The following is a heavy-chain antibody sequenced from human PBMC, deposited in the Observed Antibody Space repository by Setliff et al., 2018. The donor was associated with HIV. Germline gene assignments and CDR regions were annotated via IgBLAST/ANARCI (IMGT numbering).Heavy chain of an antibody. CDR1: GGSISSGRYY. D-gene: IGHD3-22*01. J-gene: IGHJ4*02. CDR2: IYYSGST. Sequence: PSETLSLTCTVSGGSISSGRYYWGWIRQPPGKGLEWIGSIYYSGSTYYNPSLKSRVTISVDTSKNHFSLKLNSVTAADTAVYYCARLEYYSDGNGYLQFYFDYWGQGTLVTVSS. V-gene: IGHV4-39*02. CDR3: ARLEYYSDGNGYLQFYFDY.